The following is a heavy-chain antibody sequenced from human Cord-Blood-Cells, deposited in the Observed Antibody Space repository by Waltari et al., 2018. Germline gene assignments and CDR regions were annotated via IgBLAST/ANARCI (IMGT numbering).Heavy chain of an antibody. V-gene: IGHV4-30-4*01. CDR1: GGSISSGDYY. CDR3: ARLFIPGYGYYGMDV. J-gene: IGHJ6*02. Sequence: QVQLQESGPGLVKPSQTLSLTCTVSGGSISSGDYYWSWLRQPPGKGLEWIGYIYYSGSTYYNPSLKSRVTISVDTSKNQFSLKLSSVTAADTAVYYCARLFIPGYGYYGMDVWGQGTTVTVSS. CDR2: IYYSGST. D-gene: IGHD2-15*01.